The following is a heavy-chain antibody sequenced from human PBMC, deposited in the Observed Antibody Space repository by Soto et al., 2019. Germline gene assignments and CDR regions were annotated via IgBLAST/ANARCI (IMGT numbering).Heavy chain of an antibody. CDR2: IGSVGGDT. CDR3: VKDRMAYNSVWDPFDI. D-gene: IGHD1-20*01. CDR1: GFTFYSYA. J-gene: IGHJ3*02. Sequence: PGGSLRLSCAASGFTFYSYAMSWVRQAPEKGLEWVSTIGSVGGDTYYADSVKGRFTISRDDSKNTLLLQMNSLRAEDTAVYYCVKDRMAYNSVWDPFDIWGQGTTVTVSS. V-gene: IGHV3-23*01.